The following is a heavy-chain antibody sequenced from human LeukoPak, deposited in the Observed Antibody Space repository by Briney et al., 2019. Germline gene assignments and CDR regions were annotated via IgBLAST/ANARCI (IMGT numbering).Heavy chain of an antibody. V-gene: IGHV3-23*01. CDR3: AKDRFYYYYSSGHYPGRDAFDI. CDR1: GFTFSSYA. J-gene: IGHJ3*02. CDR2: ISGSGGST. D-gene: IGHD3-22*01. Sequence: GGSLRLSCAASGFTFSSYAMSWVRQAPGKGLEWVSAISGSGGSTYYADSVKGRFTISRDNSKNTLYLQMNSLRAEDTAVYYCAKDRFYYYYSSGHYPGRDAFDIWGQGTMVTVSS.